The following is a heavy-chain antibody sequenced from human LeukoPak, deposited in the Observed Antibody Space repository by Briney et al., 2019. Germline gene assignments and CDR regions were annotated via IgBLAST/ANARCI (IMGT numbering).Heavy chain of an antibody. Sequence: SETLSLTCTVSGGSISSTSYYWGWIRQPPGKGLEWIGYIYYSGSTNYNPSLKSRVTISVDTSKNQFSLKLSSVTAADTAVYYCARRMYYYDSSGYGGYWLDPWGQGTLVTVSS. CDR2: IYYSGST. V-gene: IGHV4-61*05. CDR3: ARRMYYYDSSGYGGYWLDP. J-gene: IGHJ5*02. D-gene: IGHD3-22*01. CDR1: GGSISSTSYY.